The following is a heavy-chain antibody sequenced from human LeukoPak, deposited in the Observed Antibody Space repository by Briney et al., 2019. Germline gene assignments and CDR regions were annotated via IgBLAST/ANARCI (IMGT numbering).Heavy chain of an antibody. Sequence: GGSLRLSCAASGFTFSDYFMAWIRQAPGKGLEWVSYISSSSDNTNYADSVKGRFTISRDNAKNSLSLQMNSLRAEDTAVYYCARAFGLTDYWGQGTLVTVSS. CDR1: GFTFSDYF. CDR3: ARAFGLTDY. V-gene: IGHV3-11*06. J-gene: IGHJ4*02. D-gene: IGHD3/OR15-3a*01. CDR2: ISSSSDNT.